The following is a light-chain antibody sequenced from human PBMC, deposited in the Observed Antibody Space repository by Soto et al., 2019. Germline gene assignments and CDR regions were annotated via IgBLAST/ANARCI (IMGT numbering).Light chain of an antibody. V-gene: IGKV3D-15*01. CDR1: QSVSSN. J-gene: IGKJ2*01. Sequence: EIVMTQSPATLSVSPGERATLSCRASQSVSSNLAWYQQKRGQAPRLLIYGASTRATGIPARFSGSGSGTEFTLTISRLQSEDFAVYYCQQYNNWPMYTFGQGTKLEIK. CDR2: GAS. CDR3: QQYNNWPMYT.